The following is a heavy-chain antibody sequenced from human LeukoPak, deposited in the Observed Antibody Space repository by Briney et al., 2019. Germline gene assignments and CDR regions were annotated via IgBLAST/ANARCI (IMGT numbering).Heavy chain of an antibody. CDR1: GNYW. Sequence: GGSLRLSCAASGNYWMHWVRQAPGKGLVWVSHINSDGSWTSYADSVKGRFTISRDNAKNTVYLQMNNLRAEDTAVYYCVSFYETNWGRGTLVTVSS. CDR2: INSDGSWT. CDR3: VSFYETN. V-gene: IGHV3-74*01. D-gene: IGHD2-2*01. J-gene: IGHJ4*02.